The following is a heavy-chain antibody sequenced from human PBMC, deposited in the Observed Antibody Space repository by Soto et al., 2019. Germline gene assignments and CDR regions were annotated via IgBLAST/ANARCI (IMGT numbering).Heavy chain of an antibody. Sequence: QVQLVQSGAEVKKPGSSVKVSCKASGGTFSSYAISWVRQAPGQGLEWMGGIIPIFGTANYAQKFQGRVTITADDSTSTAYMELSSLISEATAVYYCARELRFLDVNWFDPWGQGTLVTVSS. CDR1: GGTFSSYA. J-gene: IGHJ5*02. CDR3: ARELRFLDVNWFDP. V-gene: IGHV1-69*12. D-gene: IGHD3-3*01. CDR2: IIPIFGTA.